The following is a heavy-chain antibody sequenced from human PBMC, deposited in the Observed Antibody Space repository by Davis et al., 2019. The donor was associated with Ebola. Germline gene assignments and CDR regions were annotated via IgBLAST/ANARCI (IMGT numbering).Heavy chain of an antibody. Sequence: GGSLRLSCAASGFTFSSYGMHWVRQAPGKGLEWVAVIWYDGSNKYYADSVKGRFTIPRDNSKNTLYLQMNSLRAEDTAVYYCARDDIAVAGMAAYYYYGMDVWGKGTTVTVSS. CDR2: IWYDGSNK. J-gene: IGHJ6*04. CDR3: ARDDIAVAGMAAYYYYGMDV. V-gene: IGHV3-33*01. CDR1: GFTFSSYG. D-gene: IGHD6-19*01.